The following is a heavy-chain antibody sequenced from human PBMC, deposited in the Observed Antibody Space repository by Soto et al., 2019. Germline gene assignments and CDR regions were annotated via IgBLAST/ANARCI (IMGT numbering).Heavy chain of an antibody. J-gene: IGHJ6*02. CDR3: ARGGSSSDNGMDV. CDR2: ISSRSYTI. D-gene: IGHD6-6*01. V-gene: IGHV3-48*02. Sequence: EVKLVESGGDLVQPGGSLRLSCAASGFTFSTYSMNWVRQAPGKGLEWVSYISSRSYTIYYVDSVKGRFTISRDNAKNSLYLQMNSLRDEDTAVYYCARGGSSSDNGMDVWVQGTTVTVSS. CDR1: GFTFSTYS.